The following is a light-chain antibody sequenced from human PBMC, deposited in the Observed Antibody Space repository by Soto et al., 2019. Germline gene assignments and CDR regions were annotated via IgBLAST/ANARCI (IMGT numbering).Light chain of an antibody. J-gene: IGKJ1*01. CDR1: KSISSY. CDR2: AAS. CDR3: QQYNSYSWT. Sequence: DIQMTQSPSCLCASVGDRVTMXCRASKSISSYLTWYQQPTGKAPKPLISAASSLQSGGPSRFSGSGSGTDFTRTISSLQPEDFATYYGQQYNSYSWTFGQGTKVDI. V-gene: IGKV1-39*01.